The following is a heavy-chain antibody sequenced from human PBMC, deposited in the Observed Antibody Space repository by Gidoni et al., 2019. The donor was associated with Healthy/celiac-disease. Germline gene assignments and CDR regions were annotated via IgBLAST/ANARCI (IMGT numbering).Heavy chain of an antibody. J-gene: IGHJ4*02. D-gene: IGHD6-19*01. CDR2: ISGSGGST. Sequence: EVQLLESGGGLVQPGGSLRLSCAASGFTFSSYAMSWVRQAPGKGLEWVSAISGSGGSTYYADSVKGRFTISRDNSKNTLYLQMNSLRAEDTAVYYCAKIFSVEFSSGWHFDYWGQGTLVTVSS. CDR1: GFTFSSYA. V-gene: IGHV3-23*01. CDR3: AKIFSVEFSSGWHFDY.